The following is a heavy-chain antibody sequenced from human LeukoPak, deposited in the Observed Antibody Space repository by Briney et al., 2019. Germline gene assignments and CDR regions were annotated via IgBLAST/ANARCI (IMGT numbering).Heavy chain of an antibody. V-gene: IGHV4-39*07. D-gene: IGHD3-22*01. Sequence: SETLSLTCSVSGDSITGYYWGWIRQPPGKGLEWIGNIYYTGNTYYNSSLKSRVTISLDTSRNQFSLKLNSVTAAGTAVYYCAKSNGYGLIDIWGQGTMVTVSS. J-gene: IGHJ3*02. CDR2: IYYTGNT. CDR3: AKSNGYGLIDI. CDR1: GDSITGYY.